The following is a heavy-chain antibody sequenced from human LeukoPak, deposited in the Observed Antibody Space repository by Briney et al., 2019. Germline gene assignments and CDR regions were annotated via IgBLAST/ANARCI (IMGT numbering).Heavy chain of an antibody. V-gene: IGHV3-74*01. J-gene: IGHJ3*02. Sequence: GGSLRLSCAASGFTLSSYWMHWVRQAPGKGLVWVSRINTDGSSTTYADSVKGRFTISRDNAKNTLYLQMNSLRAEDTAVYYCARAEVRTYYYDSSGSDDAFDIWGQGTMVTVSS. CDR3: ARAEVRTYYYDSSGSDDAFDI. D-gene: IGHD3-22*01. CDR2: INTDGSST. CDR1: GFTLSSYW.